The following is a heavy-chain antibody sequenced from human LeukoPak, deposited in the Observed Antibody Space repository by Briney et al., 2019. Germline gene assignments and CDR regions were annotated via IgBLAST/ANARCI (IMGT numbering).Heavy chain of an antibody. CDR2: IDRDGRLQ. CDR3: TVGSYKVLSGEYYYYMYV. CDR1: GVTVSSYA. D-gene: IGHD2/OR15-2a*01. V-gene: IGHV3-7*01. Sequence: GGSLRLSCAASGVTVSSYAMNWVRQAPGKGREWVANIDRDGRLQHYVDSVGGLFTISRDSPKNSLALQMLSLRAEDTAGYYCTVGSYKVLSGEYYYYMYVWGTGTTVTVSS. J-gene: IGHJ6*03.